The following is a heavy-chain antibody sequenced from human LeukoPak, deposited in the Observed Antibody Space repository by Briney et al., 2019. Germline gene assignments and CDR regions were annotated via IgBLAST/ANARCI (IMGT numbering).Heavy chain of an antibody. CDR2: INHSGST. CDR1: GGSFSGYY. D-gene: IGHD3-22*01. J-gene: IGHJ4*02. V-gene: IGHV4-34*01. Sequence: SETLSLTCAVYGGSFSGYYRSWIRQPPGKGLEWIGEINHSGSTNYNLSLKSRVTISVDTSKNQFSLKLSSVTAADTAVYYCARAYDYYDSSGYFFDYWGQGTLVTVSS. CDR3: ARAYDYYDSSGYFFDY.